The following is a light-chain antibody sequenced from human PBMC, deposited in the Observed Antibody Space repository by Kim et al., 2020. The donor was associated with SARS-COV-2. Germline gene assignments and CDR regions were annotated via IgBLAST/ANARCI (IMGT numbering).Light chain of an antibody. J-gene: IGKJ4*01. CDR3: QQYSSSPLT. V-gene: IGKV3D-20*01. CDR1: QSVSSGY. CDR2: EAS. Sequence: PGERATLSCGASQSVSSGYLAWYQQKPGLAPRLLIYEASIRATGIPDRFSGSGSGTDFTLNVSRLEPEDFAVYYCQQYSSSPLTFGGGTKG.